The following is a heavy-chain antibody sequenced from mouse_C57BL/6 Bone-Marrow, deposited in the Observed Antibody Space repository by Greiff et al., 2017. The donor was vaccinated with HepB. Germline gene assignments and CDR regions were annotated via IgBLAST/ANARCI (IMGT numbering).Heavy chain of an antibody. CDR3: AREGDGYYPYYFDY. J-gene: IGHJ2*01. V-gene: IGHV1-39*01. D-gene: IGHD2-3*01. CDR1: GYSFTDYN. Sequence: EVKLQESGPELVKPGASVKISCKASGYSFTDYNMNWVKQSNGKSLEWIGVINPNYGTTSYNQKFKGKATLTVDQSSSTAYMQLNSLTSEDSAVYYCAREGDGYYPYYFDYWGQGTTLTVSS. CDR2: INPNYGTT.